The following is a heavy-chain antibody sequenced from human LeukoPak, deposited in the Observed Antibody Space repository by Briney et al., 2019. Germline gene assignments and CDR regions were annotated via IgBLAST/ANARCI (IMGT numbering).Heavy chain of an antibody. V-gene: IGHV3-30*02. CDR3: AKETCISSSCGFDY. J-gene: IGHJ4*02. CDR1: GLTFSSYG. CDR2: IRYDGSNK. D-gene: IGHD6-13*01. Sequence: GGSLRLSCAASGLTFSSYGMHWVRQAPGKGLEWVAFIRYDGSNKYYADSVKGRFTISRDNSKNTLYLQMNSLRAEDTAVYYCAKETCISSSCGFDYWGQGTLVTVSS.